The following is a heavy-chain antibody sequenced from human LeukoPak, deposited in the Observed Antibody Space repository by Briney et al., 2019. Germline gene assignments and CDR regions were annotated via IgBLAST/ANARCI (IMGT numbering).Heavy chain of an antibody. CDR1: GGTFSSYT. J-gene: IGHJ4*02. CDR3: ARDLEAAVAGYDY. D-gene: IGHD6-19*01. V-gene: IGHV1-69*04. CDR2: IIPILGIA. Sequence: SVKVSCKASGGTFSSYTISWVRQAPGQGLEWMGRIIPILGIANYAQKFQGRVTITADKSTSTAYMELSRLRSDDTAVYYCARDLEAAVAGYDYWGQGTLVTVSS.